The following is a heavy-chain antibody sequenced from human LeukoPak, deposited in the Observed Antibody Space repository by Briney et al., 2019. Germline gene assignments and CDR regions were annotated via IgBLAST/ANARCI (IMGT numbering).Heavy chain of an antibody. D-gene: IGHD3-10*01. CDR2: ISAYKGNT. V-gene: IGHV1-18*01. CDR3: ARDLYYYGSGGYYDVFDV. CDR1: GYTFSTCG. Sequence: AAVKVSFKASGYTFSTCGISWVRQAHGQGLEWMGLISAYKGNTYYAQKLQGRVTMTTDTSTSTAYMELKSLTSDETAIYYCARDLYYYGSGGYYDVFDVWGQGTMVTVSS. J-gene: IGHJ3*01.